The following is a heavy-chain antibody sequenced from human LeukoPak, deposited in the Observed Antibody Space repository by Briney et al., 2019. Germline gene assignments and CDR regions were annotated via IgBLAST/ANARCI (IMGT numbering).Heavy chain of an antibody. V-gene: IGHV1-2*04. D-gene: IGHD3-10*01. Sequence: ASVKVSCKASGYTFTGYYMHWVRQAPGQGLEWMGWINPNSGGTNYAQKFQGWVTMTRDTSISTAYVELSRLRSDDTAVYYCARSEPFGELPGPRFDPWGQGTLVTVSS. CDR1: GYTFTGYY. J-gene: IGHJ5*02. CDR3: ARSEPFGELPGPRFDP. CDR2: INPNSGGT.